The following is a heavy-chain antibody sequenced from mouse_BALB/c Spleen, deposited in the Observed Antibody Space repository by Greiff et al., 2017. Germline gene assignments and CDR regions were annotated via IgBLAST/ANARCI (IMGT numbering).Heavy chain of an antibody. V-gene: IGHV5-12-2*01. J-gene: IGHJ3*01. CDR3: ARQDKGFAY. CDR1: GFTFSSYT. Sequence: EVQGVESGGGLVQPGGSLKLSCAASGFTFSSYTMSWVRQTPEKRLEWVAYISNGGGSTYYPDTVKGRFTISRDNAKNTLYLQMSSLKSEDTAMYYCARQDKGFAYWGQGTLVTVSA. CDR2: ISNGGGST.